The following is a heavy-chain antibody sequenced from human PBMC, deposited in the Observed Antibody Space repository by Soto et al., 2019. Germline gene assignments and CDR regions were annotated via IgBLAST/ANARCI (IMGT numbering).Heavy chain of an antibody. Sequence: SETLSLTCAVSGYSISLGYYWCWIRQPPGKGLEWIGSIYHSGTTYYNPSLKSRVSISLDTSKNHFSMELTSVTAADTAVYYCARVQLAGRGGFDHWGLGTLVTVSS. J-gene: IGHJ4*02. CDR3: ARVQLAGRGGFDH. CDR1: GYSISLGYY. CDR2: IYHSGTT. V-gene: IGHV4-38-2*01. D-gene: IGHD1-1*01.